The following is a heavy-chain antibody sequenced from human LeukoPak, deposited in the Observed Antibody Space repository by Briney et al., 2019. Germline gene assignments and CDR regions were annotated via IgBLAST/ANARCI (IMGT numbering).Heavy chain of an antibody. Sequence: ASVKVSCKASGGTFSSYAISWVRQAPGQGLEWMGRIIPILGIANYAQKFQGRVTITVDKSTSTAYMELSSLRSEDTAVYYCARVGVVVVPAAMRTAFDIWGQGTMVTVSS. D-gene: IGHD2-2*01. CDR2: IIPILGIA. V-gene: IGHV1-69*04. CDR1: GGTFSSYA. CDR3: ARVGVVVVPAAMRTAFDI. J-gene: IGHJ3*02.